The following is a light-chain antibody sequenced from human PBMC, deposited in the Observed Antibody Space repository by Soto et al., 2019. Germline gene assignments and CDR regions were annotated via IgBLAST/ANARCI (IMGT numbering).Light chain of an antibody. CDR3: QQYASAPFS. Sequence: EIVLTQSPGTLSLSPGDRATLSCRASHSINTSFLSWFQQKPDQAPRLLIYAASTSATGIPDRFSGSASETDFTLTINRLEPEDSAVYYCQQYASAPFSLGPGTKVDIK. CDR2: AAS. V-gene: IGKV3-20*01. CDR1: HSINTSF. J-gene: IGKJ3*01.